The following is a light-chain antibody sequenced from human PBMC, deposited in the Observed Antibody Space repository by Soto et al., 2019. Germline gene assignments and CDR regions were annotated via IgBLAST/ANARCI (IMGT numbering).Light chain of an antibody. CDR2: DVN. CDR3: CSYGGSNPFV. CDR1: SSDVGGYDY. V-gene: IGLV2-11*01. J-gene: IGLJ1*01. Sequence: QSALTQPRSVSGSPGQSVTISCTGTSSDVGGYDYVSWYQQHPGKAPKLMIYDVNKRPSGVPDRFSGSKSGNTASLTISGLQADDEADYFCCSYGGSNPFVFGTGTKLTVL.